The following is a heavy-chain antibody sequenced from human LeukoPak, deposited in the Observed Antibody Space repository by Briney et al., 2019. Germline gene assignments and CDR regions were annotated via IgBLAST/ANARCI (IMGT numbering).Heavy chain of an antibody. CDR3: ARGEKAYYDSSGYYGNYFDY. D-gene: IGHD3-22*01. J-gene: IGHJ4*02. Sequence: SETLSLTCTVSGGSISSGGYYWSWIRQHPGKGLEWIGYIYYSGSTDYNPSLKSRVTISVDTSKNQFSLKLSSVTAADTAVYYCARGEKAYYDSSGYYGNYFDYWGQGTLVTVSS. V-gene: IGHV4-31*03. CDR1: GGSISSGGYY. CDR2: IYYSGST.